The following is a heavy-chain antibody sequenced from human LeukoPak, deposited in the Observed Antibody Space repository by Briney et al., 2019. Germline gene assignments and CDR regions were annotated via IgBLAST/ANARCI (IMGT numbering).Heavy chain of an antibody. J-gene: IGHJ5*02. Sequence: SETLSLTWAVAGYSINSDYYWGWIRQPPGKGLEWIGTLYHRGNTYYNRSLNRRVSISVDTSKNQFSLRLSSVTAADTAMYYCARTYYYDSSGYYNWFDPWGQGTLVTVSS. CDR1: GYSINSDYY. CDR3: ARTYYYDSSGYYNWFDP. D-gene: IGHD3-22*01. V-gene: IGHV4-38-2*01. CDR2: LYHRGNT.